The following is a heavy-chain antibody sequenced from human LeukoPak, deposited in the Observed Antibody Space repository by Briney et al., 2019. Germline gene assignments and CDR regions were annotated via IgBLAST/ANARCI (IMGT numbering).Heavy chain of an antibody. Sequence: ASVKVSCKASGGTFSSYAISWVRQAPGQGLEWMGGIIPIFGTANHAQKFQGRVTITADESTSTAYMELSSLRSEDTAVYYCARDKVGSSSWFERVPWFDPWGQGTLVTVSS. CDR1: GGTFSSYA. V-gene: IGHV1-69*13. CDR3: ARDKVGSSSWFERVPWFDP. D-gene: IGHD6-13*01. CDR2: IIPIFGTA. J-gene: IGHJ5*02.